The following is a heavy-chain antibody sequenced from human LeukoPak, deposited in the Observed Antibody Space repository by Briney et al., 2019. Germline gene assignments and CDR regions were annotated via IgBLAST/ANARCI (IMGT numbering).Heavy chain of an antibody. CDR3: ATVIAAAGSLALDY. CDR2: FDPEDGET. V-gene: IGHV1-24*01. CDR1: GYTLTELS. J-gene: IGHJ4*02. D-gene: IGHD6-13*01. Sequence: ASVKVSCKVSGYTLTELSMHWVRQAPGKGLEWMGGFDPEDGETIYAQKFQGRVTMTEDTSTDTAYMELSSLRSEDTAVYYCATVIAAAGSLALDYWGQGTLDTVSS.